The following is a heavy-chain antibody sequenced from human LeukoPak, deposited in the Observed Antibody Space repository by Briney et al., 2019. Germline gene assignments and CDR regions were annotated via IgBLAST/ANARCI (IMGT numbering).Heavy chain of an antibody. CDR2: IYYSGST. D-gene: IGHD3-3*02. Sequence: SETLSLTCTVSGGSISSYYWSWIRQPPGKGLEWIGYIYYSGSTNYNPSLRSRVTISVDTSKNQFSLKLSSVHAADTAVYYCARDRILYYWGQGTLVTVSS. CDR3: ARDRILYY. V-gene: IGHV4-59*01. CDR1: GGSISSYY. J-gene: IGHJ4*02.